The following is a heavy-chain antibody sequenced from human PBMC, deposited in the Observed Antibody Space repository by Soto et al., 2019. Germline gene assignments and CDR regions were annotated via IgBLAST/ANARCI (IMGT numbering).Heavy chain of an antibody. J-gene: IGHJ5*02. CDR1: GGSICIGGYY. D-gene: IGHD3-10*01. Sequence: PSGTMALTCTVSGGSICIGGYYWSCIRQHPGKGLEWIGYIYYSGSTYYNPSLKSRVTISVDTSKNQFSLKLSSVTAADTAVYYCAREDGSGSPNWFDPWGQGTLVTVSS. CDR3: AREDGSGSPNWFDP. CDR2: IYYSGST. V-gene: IGHV4-31*03.